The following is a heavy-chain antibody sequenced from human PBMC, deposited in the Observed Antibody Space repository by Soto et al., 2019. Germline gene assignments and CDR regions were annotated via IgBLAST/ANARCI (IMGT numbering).Heavy chain of an antibody. CDR2: ISAYNGNT. Sequence: GAPVNVSCEASGYAFTIYGIRCVRQAPRQGLEWMGWISAYNGNTNYAQKLQGRVTMTTDTSTSTAYMELRSLRSDDTAVYYCARVHDYVWGSYRSNWFDPWGQGTLVTVSS. CDR1: GYAFTIYG. CDR3: ARVHDYVWGSYRSNWFDP. D-gene: IGHD3-16*02. J-gene: IGHJ5*02. V-gene: IGHV1-18*04.